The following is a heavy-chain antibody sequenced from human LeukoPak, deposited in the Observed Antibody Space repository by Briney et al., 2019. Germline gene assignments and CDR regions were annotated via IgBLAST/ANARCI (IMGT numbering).Heavy chain of an antibody. V-gene: IGHV1-8*01. CDR3: ARAKYGSGSYVDY. CDR2: MNPNSGNT. Sequence: ASVKVSCKASGYTFTSYDINWVRQATGQGLEWMGWMNPNSGNTGYAQKLQGRVTMTRNTSISTAYMELSSLRSEDTAVYYCARAKYGSGSYVDYWGQGTLVTVSS. CDR1: GYTFTSYD. J-gene: IGHJ4*02. D-gene: IGHD3-10*01.